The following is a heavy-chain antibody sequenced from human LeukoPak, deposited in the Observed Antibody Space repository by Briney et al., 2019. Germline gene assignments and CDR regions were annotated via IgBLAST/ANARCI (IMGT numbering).Heavy chain of an antibody. CDR1: GFTFSSYW. J-gene: IGHJ5*02. Sequence: GGFLRLSCAASGFTFSSYWMSWVRQAPGKGLEWVANIKQDGSEKYYVDSVKGRFTISRDNAKNSLYLQMNSLRAEDTAVYYCAGDPRSAMVRGVKKNWFDPWGQGTLVTVSS. CDR3: AGDPRSAMVRGVKKNWFDP. D-gene: IGHD3-10*01. V-gene: IGHV3-7*01. CDR2: IKQDGSEK.